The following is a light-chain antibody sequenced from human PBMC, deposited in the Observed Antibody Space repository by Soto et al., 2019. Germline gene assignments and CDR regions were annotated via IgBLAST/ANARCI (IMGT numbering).Light chain of an antibody. V-gene: IGLV2-14*01. CDR1: SSDVGGYDY. CDR3: SSYTSSSTLYV. Sequence: QSVLTQPASVSGSPGQSITISCTGTSSDVGGYDYVSWYHQHPGKAPKLMISDVSNRPSGVSNRFSGSKSGNTASLTISGLQAEDEADYYCSSYTSSSTLYVFGTGTRSPS. CDR2: DVS. J-gene: IGLJ1*01.